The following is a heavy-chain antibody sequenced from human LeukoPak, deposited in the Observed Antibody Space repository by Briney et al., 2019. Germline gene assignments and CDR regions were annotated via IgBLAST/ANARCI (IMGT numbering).Heavy chain of an antibody. Sequence: SGGSLRLSCAASGFTFSSYAMSWVRRAPGKGLEWVSAISGSGGSTYYADSVKGRFTISRDNSKNTLYLQMNSLRAEDTAVYYCAKDHPRRYYDFWSGYYHYFDYWGQGTLVTVSS. J-gene: IGHJ4*02. D-gene: IGHD3-3*01. CDR3: AKDHPRRYYDFWSGYYHYFDY. CDR1: GFTFSSYA. CDR2: ISGSGGST. V-gene: IGHV3-23*01.